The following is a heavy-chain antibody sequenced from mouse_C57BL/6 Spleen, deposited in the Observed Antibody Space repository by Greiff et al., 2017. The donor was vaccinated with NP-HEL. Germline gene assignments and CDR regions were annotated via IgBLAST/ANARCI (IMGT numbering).Heavy chain of an antibody. CDR1: GYTFTDYE. CDR2: IDPETGGT. V-gene: IGHV1-15*01. CDR3: PKAVVEYFDV. J-gene: IGHJ1*03. Sequence: QVQLQQSGAELVRPGASVTLSCKASGYTFTDYEMHWVKQTPVHGLEWIGAIDPETGGTAYNQKFKGKAILTADKSSSTAYMELRSLTSEDSAVYYCPKAVVEYFDVWGTGTTVTVSS. D-gene: IGHD1-1*01.